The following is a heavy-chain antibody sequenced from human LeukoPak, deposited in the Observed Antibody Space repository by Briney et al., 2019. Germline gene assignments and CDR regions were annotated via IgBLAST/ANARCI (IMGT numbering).Heavy chain of an antibody. CDR3: ARLIYYGSGKTYFFDS. V-gene: IGHV5-51*01. CDR1: GYSLNTFC. Sequence: GESLKISCKGSGYSLNTFCIGWVRQTPETGLEWMGNIYPSDSETKYKTSFQGQVTISVDKSISTAYLRLSSLKASDTAIYYCARLIYYGSGKTYFFDSWGQGTLVTVSS. D-gene: IGHD3-10*01. J-gene: IGHJ4*02. CDR2: IYPSDSET.